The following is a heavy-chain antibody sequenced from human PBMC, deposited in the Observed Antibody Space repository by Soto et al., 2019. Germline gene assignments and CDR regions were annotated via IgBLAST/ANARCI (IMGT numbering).Heavy chain of an antibody. Sequence: SETLSLTCTVSGGSISSSSYYWGWIRQPPGKGLEWIGSIYYSGSTYYNPSLKSRVTISVDTSKNQFSLKLSSVTAADTADYYCARHGGSGWQYYFDYWGQGTLVTVSS. CDR2: IYYSGST. J-gene: IGHJ4*02. CDR1: GGSISSSSYY. CDR3: ARHGGSGWQYYFDY. D-gene: IGHD6-19*01. V-gene: IGHV4-39*01.